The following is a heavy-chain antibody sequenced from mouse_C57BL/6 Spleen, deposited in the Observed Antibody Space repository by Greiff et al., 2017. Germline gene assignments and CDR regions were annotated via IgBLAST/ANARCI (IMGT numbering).Heavy chain of an antibody. Sequence: QVQLQQPGAELVRPGSSVKLSCKASGYTFTSYWMHWVKQRPIQGLEWIGNIDPSDSETPYNQKFKDKATLTLDKSSSTADMQLSSLTAEDSAVYYCALTVTLAMDDWGQGTSGTVSS. J-gene: IGHJ4*01. CDR1: GYTFTSYW. CDR3: ALTVTLAMDD. D-gene: IGHD4-1*01. V-gene: IGHV1-52*01. CDR2: IDPSDSET.